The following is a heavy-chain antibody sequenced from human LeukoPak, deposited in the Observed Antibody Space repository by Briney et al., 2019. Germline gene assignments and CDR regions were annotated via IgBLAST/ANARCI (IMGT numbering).Heavy chain of an antibody. CDR3: ARAYPTYYYDSSGYYFDY. V-gene: IGHV1-2*02. CDR1: VYTFTGYY. J-gene: IGHJ4*02. Sequence: ASVKLSCKASVYTFTGYYMHWVRQAPGQGLEWMGWINPNSGGTNYAQKFQGRVTMTRGTSISTAYMELSRLRSDDTAVYYCARAYPTYYYDSSGYYFDYWGQRTPATVSS. CDR2: INPNSGGT. D-gene: IGHD3-22*01.